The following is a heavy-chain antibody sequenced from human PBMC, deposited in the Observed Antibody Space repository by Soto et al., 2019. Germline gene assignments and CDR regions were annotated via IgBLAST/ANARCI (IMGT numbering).Heavy chain of an antibody. CDR2: ISSSSSYI. J-gene: IGHJ6*02. CDR1: GFPFSSYS. D-gene: IGHD2-2*02. CDR3: ARWCDRDCQVPGYCSSTSCYRLGWVYYYYYGMDV. V-gene: IGHV3-21*01. Sequence: GVSLRLSLSASGFPFSSYSMNWVRQAPGKGLEWVSSISSSSSYIYYADSFKGRFTISRDNAKNPLYLQMNSLRAEDTAVYYCARWCDRDCQVPGYCSSTSCYRLGWVYYYYYGMDVWGQGTTVTVSS.